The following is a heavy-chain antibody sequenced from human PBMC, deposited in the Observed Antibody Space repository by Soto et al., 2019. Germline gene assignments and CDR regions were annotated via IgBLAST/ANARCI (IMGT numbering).Heavy chain of an antibody. Sequence: SETLSLTCPVSGGSISSYYLSWIRQPPGKGLEWIGYIYYSGSTNYNPSLKSRVTISVDTSKNQFSLKLSSVTAADTAVYYCARHSSAGRGWFDPWGQGTLVTVSS. CDR3: ARHSSAGRGWFDP. CDR2: IYYSGST. D-gene: IGHD6-19*01. V-gene: IGHV4-59*08. J-gene: IGHJ5*02. CDR1: GGSISSYY.